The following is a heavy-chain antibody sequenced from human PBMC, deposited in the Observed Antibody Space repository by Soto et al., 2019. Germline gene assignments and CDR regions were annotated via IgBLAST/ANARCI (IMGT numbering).Heavy chain of an antibody. V-gene: IGHV1-46*01. CDR1: GYTFTSYY. CDR3: ARDPRGTASRFDY. D-gene: IGHD3-16*01. Sequence: QVQLVQSGAEVKKPGASVKVSCTASGYTFTSYYIHWVRQAPGQGLEWMGIINPSDGSTTYAEKFQDRVTMTRDTSTSTVYMELSSLTSEDTAIYYCARDPRGTASRFDYWGQGTLVTVSS. CDR2: INPSDGST. J-gene: IGHJ4*02.